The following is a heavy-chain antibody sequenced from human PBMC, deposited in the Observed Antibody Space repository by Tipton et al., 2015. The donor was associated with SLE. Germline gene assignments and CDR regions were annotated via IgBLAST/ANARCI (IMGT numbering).Heavy chain of an antibody. Sequence: TLSLTCAVYGGSFSGYYWSWIRQPPGKGLEWIGEINRSGSTNYNPSLKGRVTISVDTSKNQFSLKMSSVTAADTAVYYCARGRAYYYGSGSYFHFGYWGQGTLVTVSS. J-gene: IGHJ4*02. D-gene: IGHD3-10*01. V-gene: IGHV4-34*01. CDR2: INRSGST. CDR3: ARGRAYYYGSGSYFHFGY. CDR1: GGSFSGYY.